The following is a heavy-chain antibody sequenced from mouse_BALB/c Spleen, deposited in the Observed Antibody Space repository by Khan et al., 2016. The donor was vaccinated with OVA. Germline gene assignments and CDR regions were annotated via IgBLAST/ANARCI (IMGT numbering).Heavy chain of an antibody. J-gene: IGHJ2*01. CDR3: ARLEDI. CDR2: IWAGGST. D-gene: IGHD1-3*01. CDR1: GFSLTSYG. Sequence: VELVESGPGLVAPSQSLSITCTVSGFSLTSYGVHWVRQPPGQGLEWLGVIWAGGSTTSNSALMSRLSISKDNAKSQVFLKMNSLQTDDTAMYDCARLEDIWGQGTTLTVSS. V-gene: IGHV2-9*02.